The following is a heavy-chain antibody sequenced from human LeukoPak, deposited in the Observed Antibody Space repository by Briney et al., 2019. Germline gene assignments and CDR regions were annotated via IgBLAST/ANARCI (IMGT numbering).Heavy chain of an antibody. J-gene: IGHJ6*02. Sequence: ASVMVSCRASGYSVTRYDINWVRQAAGQGLEWVGWLNSNSGNTGYARKFQGRVTLTRDTSINTAYMEVNSLTSEDTAVYYCARGGTLVRGVAILYGMDVWGQGTTVTVPS. D-gene: IGHD3-10*01. CDR1: GYSVTRYD. CDR3: ARGGTLVRGVAILYGMDV. CDR2: LNSNSGNT. V-gene: IGHV1-8*01.